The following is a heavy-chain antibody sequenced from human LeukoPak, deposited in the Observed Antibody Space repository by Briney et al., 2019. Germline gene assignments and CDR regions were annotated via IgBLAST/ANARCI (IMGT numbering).Heavy chain of an antibody. D-gene: IGHD3-9*01. CDR2: ISYDGSNK. Sequence: GGSLRLSCAASGFTFSSYGMHWVRQAPGKGLEWVAVISYDGSNKYYADSVKGRFTISRDNSKNTLYLQMNSLRAEDTAVYYCAKDRELRYFDWTFDYWGQGTLVTVSS. V-gene: IGHV3-30*18. J-gene: IGHJ4*02. CDR3: AKDRELRYFDWTFDY. CDR1: GFTFSSYG.